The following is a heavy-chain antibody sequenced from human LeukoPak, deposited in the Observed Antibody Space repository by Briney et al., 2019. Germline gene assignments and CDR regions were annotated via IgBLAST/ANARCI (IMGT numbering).Heavy chain of an antibody. Sequence: ASVKVSCKASGYTFTSYYMHWVRQAPGQGLEWMGIINPSGGSTSYAQKFQGRVTMTRDMSTSTVYMELSSLRSEDTAVYYCARDGTPYRSGTPNWFDPWGQGTLVTLSS. D-gene: IGHD3-10*01. CDR1: GYTFTSYY. CDR2: INPSGGST. CDR3: ARDGTPYRSGTPNWFDP. V-gene: IGHV1-46*01. J-gene: IGHJ5*02.